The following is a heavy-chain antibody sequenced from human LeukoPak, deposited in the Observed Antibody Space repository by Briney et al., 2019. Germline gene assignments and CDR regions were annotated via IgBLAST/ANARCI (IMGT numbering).Heavy chain of an antibody. CDR2: ISDSGSA. D-gene: IGHD3-9*01. V-gene: IGHV4-59*01. CDR1: GGSISNYY. J-gene: IGHJ4*02. CDR3: ARGGGRYLDY. Sequence: SETLSLTCTVSGGSISNYYWTWIRQPPGKGLEWIGHISDSGSANYNPSLKSRVTISGDTSKNQVSLNLGSVTAADTAVYYCARGGGRYLDYWGQGTLVTVSS.